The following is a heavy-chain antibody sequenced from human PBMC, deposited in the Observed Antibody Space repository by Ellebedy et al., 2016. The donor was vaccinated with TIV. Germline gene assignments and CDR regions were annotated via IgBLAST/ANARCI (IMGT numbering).Heavy chain of an antibody. CDR3: ARDVVGFPLDV. D-gene: IGHD2-21*01. CDR1: GFTFSSYS. CDR2: ISSSSSTI. V-gene: IGHV3-48*01. Sequence: GESLKISXAASGFTFSSYSMNWVRQAPGKGLEWVSYISSSSSTIYYADSVKGRFTISRDNAKNSLYLQMNSLRAEDTAVYYCARDVVGFPLDVWGQGTTVTVSS. J-gene: IGHJ6*02.